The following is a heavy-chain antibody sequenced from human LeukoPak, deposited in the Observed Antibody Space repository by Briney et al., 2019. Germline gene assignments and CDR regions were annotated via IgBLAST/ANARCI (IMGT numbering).Heavy chain of an antibody. CDR3: ARGQTTVTN. D-gene: IGHD4-17*01. V-gene: IGHV3-7*03. J-gene: IGHJ4*02. CDR2: IKQDGSGK. Sequence: GGSLRLSCAASGFTFSGYWMSWVRQAPAKGLEWVANIKQDGSGKYYVDSVKGRFTISRDNAKNSLYLQMNSLRAEDTAVYFCARGQTTVTNWGQGTLVTVSS. CDR1: GFTFSGYW.